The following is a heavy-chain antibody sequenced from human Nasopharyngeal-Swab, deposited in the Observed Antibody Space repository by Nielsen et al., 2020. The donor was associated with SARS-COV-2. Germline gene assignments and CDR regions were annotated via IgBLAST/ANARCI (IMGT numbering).Heavy chain of an antibody. J-gene: IGHJ5*02. CDR3: ARGRGSSGLTYNWFDP. CDR2: INHSGST. D-gene: IGHD6-19*01. Sequence: SETLSLTCAVYGGSFSGYYWSWIRQPPGKGLEWIGEINHSGSTNCNPSLKSRVTISVDTSKNQFSLKLSSVTAADTAVYYCARGRGSSGLTYNWFDPWGQGTLVTVSS. CDR1: GGSFSGYY. V-gene: IGHV4-34*01.